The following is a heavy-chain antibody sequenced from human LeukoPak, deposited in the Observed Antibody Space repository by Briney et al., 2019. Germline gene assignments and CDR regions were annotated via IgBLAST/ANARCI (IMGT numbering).Heavy chain of an antibody. Sequence: GGSLRLSCAASGFTFSSYAMHWVRQAPGKGLEWVAVISYDGSNKYYADSVKGRFTISRDNSKNTLYLQMNSLRAEDTAEYYCAGLTGSDYWGQGTLVTVSS. CDR1: GFTFSSYA. D-gene: IGHD7-27*01. V-gene: IGHV3-30-3*01. CDR2: ISYDGSNK. J-gene: IGHJ4*02. CDR3: AGLTGSDY.